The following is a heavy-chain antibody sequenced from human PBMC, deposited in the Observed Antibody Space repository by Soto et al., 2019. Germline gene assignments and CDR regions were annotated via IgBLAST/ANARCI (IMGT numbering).Heavy chain of an antibody. CDR2: ISYDGSNK. CDR3: ARRSLGDIVVVPAAPIYYYYAMDV. D-gene: IGHD2-2*01. CDR1: GFTFSSYG. J-gene: IGHJ6*02. Sequence: GGSLRLSCAASGFTFSSYGMHWVRQAPGKGLEWVAVISYDGSNKYYADSVKGRFTISRDNSTSTAYMELSSLRSEDTAVYYCARRSLGDIVVVPAAPIYYYYAMDVWGQGTTVTVSS. V-gene: IGHV3-30*03.